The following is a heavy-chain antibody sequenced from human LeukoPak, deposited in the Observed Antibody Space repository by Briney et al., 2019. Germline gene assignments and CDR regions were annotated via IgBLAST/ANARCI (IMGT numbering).Heavy chain of an antibody. CDR1: GGTFSSYA. D-gene: IGHD3-10*01. J-gene: IGHJ6*04. Sequence: SVKVSCKASGGTFSSYAISWVRPAPGQGLEWMGGIIPIFGTANYAQKFQGRVTITADKSTSPAYMELSSLRSEDTAVYYCAMGGSGSYYNPPLDYGMDVWGKGTTVTVSS. CDR2: IIPIFGTA. CDR3: AMGGSGSYYNPPLDYGMDV. V-gene: IGHV1-69*06.